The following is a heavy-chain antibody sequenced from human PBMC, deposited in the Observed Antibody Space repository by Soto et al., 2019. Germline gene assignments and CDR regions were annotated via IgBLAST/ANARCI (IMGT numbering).Heavy chain of an antibody. CDR1: GDSVSSNSAS. CDR2: TYYRSKWYN. Sequence: PSPTLSLSCAISGDSVSSNSASWNWIRQSPSRGLEWLGRTYYRSKWYNDYAVSVKSRITNNPDTSKNQFSLQLNSVTPEDTAVYYCARGAKYYYGMDVWGQGTTVTVSS. CDR3: ARGAKYYYGMDV. J-gene: IGHJ6*02. V-gene: IGHV6-1*01.